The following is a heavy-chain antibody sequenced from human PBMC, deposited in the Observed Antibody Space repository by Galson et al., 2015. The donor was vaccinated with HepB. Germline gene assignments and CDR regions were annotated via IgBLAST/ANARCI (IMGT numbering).Heavy chain of an antibody. CDR2: ISGSSSYI. CDR3: ARVIGGSQLYAFDI. Sequence: SLRLSCAASGFTFSSYTMNWVRQAPGKGLEWVSSISGSSSYIYYADSVKGRFTISRDNAKNSLYLQMNSLRAEDTAVYYCARVIGGSQLYAFDIWGQGTMVTVSS. D-gene: IGHD1-26*01. CDR1: GFTFSSYT. J-gene: IGHJ3*02. V-gene: IGHV3-21*01.